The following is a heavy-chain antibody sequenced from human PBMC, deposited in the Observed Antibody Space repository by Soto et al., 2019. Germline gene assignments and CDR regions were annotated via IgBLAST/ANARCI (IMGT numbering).Heavy chain of an antibody. CDR2: ISAYNGNT. V-gene: IGHV1-18*01. CDR3: ARDRGVLRFLEWLHNEDYGMDV. D-gene: IGHD3-3*01. CDR1: GYTFTSYG. Sequence: ASVKVSCKVSGYTFTSYGISWVRQAPGQGLEWMGWISAYNGNTNYAQKFQGRVTMTTDTSTSTAYMELRSLRSDDTAVYYCARDRGVLRFLEWLHNEDYGMDVWGQGTTVTVSS. J-gene: IGHJ6*02.